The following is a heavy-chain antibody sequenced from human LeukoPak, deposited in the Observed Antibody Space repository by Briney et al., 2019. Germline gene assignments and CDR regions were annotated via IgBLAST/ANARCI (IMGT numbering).Heavy chain of an antibody. CDR3: AREVSELAAFDI. V-gene: IGHV3-53*04. Sequence: PGGSLRLSCAVYGFSVRSNYMTWVRQVPGKGLEWVSVIYSGGSTHYADSVKGRFTISRHNSNNTLYLQMNSLRAEDTAVYYCAREVSELAAFDIWGQGTMVTVCS. CDR2: IYSGGST. D-gene: IGHD3-10*01. CDR1: GFSVRSNY. J-gene: IGHJ3*02.